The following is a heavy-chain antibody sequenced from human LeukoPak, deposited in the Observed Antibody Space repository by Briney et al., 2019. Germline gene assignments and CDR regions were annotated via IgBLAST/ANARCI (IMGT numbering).Heavy chain of an antibody. CDR3: ARERRSSGNDAFDI. V-gene: IGHV3-48*04. CDR2: ISSSGSTI. CDR1: GFTFSGYS. D-gene: IGHD6-19*01. Sequence: PGGSLRLSCAASGFTFSGYSMNWVSQAPGKGLEWVSYISSSGSTIYYADSVKGRFTISRENAKNSLDLQMNSLRAEDTAVYYCARERRSSGNDAFDIWGQGTMVTVSS. J-gene: IGHJ3*02.